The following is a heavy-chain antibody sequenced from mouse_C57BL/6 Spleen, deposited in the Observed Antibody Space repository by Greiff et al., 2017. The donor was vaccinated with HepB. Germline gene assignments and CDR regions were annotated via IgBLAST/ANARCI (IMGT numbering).Heavy chain of an antibody. D-gene: IGHD1-1*01. Sequence: QVQLQQSGPELVKPGASVKISCKASGYAFSSSWMNWVKQRPGKGLEWIGRIYPGDGDTNYNGKFKGKATLTADKSSSTAYMHLSSLTSEDSAVYFCARKSYDLFAYWGQGTLVTVS. V-gene: IGHV1-82*01. CDR3: ARKSYDLFAY. CDR1: GYAFSSSW. CDR2: IYPGDGDT. J-gene: IGHJ3*01.